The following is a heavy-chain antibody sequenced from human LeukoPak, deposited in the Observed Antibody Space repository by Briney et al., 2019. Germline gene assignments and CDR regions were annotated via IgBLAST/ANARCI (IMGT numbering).Heavy chain of an antibody. CDR2: ISSNSKYI. CDR3: ARDFPGLVVAAIDY. CDR1: GFTFSTYS. D-gene: IGHD6-19*01. Sequence: GGSLRLSCAVSGFTFSTYSLNWVRQAPGKGLEWVSSISSNSKYIFYADSVKGRFTISRDNAKNSLYLQMNSLRGEDTAVYYCARDFPGLVVAAIDYWGQGTLVTVSP. J-gene: IGHJ4*02. V-gene: IGHV3-21*01.